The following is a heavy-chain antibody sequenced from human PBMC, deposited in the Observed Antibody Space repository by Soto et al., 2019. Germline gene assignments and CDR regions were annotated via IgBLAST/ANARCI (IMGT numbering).Heavy chain of an antibody. J-gene: IGHJ4*02. CDR3: ARGQEGVVATH. D-gene: IGHD5-12*01. Sequence: QVQLQQWGAGLLKPSETLSLNCAVNGGSLSGFYWSWIRQPPGKGLEWIGEIKDGGYTNYSPSLMSRATISPDRSTNQASRRLNSVTAADTGVYYCARGQEGVVATHWDQGALVTVSS. CDR1: GGSLSGFY. V-gene: IGHV4-34*01. CDR2: IKDGGYT.